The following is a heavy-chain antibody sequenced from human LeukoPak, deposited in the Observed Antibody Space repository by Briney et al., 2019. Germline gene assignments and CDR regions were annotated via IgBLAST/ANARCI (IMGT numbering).Heavy chain of an antibody. J-gene: IGHJ4*02. Sequence: ASVKVSCKASGYTFTSYGITWVRQAPGQGLEWMGWISAYNGATEYAQNLQGRVTMSTDTSTSTAYMELRSLISDDTAVYYCARDIGASGWDRLGDYWGQGTLVTVSS. CDR2: ISAYNGAT. D-gene: IGHD6-19*01. CDR3: ARDIGASGWDRLGDY. V-gene: IGHV1-18*04. CDR1: GYTFTSYG.